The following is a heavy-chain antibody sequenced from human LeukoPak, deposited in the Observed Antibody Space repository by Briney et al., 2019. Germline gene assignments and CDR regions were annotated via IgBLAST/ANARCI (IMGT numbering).Heavy chain of an antibody. J-gene: IGHJ4*02. Sequence: SETLSLTCAVSGGSISSSNWWSWVRQPPGKGLEWIGEIYHSGSTNYNPSLKSRVTISVDKSKNQFSLKLSSVTAADMAVYYCARAARGSGGYYKGFDYWGQGTLVTVSS. CDR3: ARAARGSGGYYKGFDY. V-gene: IGHV4-4*02. D-gene: IGHD3-10*01. CDR2: IYHSGST. CDR1: GGSISSSNW.